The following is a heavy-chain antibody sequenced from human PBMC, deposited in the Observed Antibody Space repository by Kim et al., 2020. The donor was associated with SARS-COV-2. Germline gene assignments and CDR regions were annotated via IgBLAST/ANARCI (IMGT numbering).Heavy chain of an antibody. CDR3: AKEVVGVWELEY. Sequence: GGSLRLSCAGSGFTFSTYSMNWVRQAPGKGLEWVSSIGTSGTNTYYADSMKGRFTISRDNAQNSLYLQMNSLRAEDTAVYYCAKEVVGVWELEYWGQGTLVTVSS. CDR1: GFTFSTYS. CDR2: IGTSGTNT. V-gene: IGHV3-21*04. J-gene: IGHJ4*02. D-gene: IGHD1-26*01.